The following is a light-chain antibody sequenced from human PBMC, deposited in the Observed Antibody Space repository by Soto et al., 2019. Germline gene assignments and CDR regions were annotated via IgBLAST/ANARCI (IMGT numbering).Light chain of an antibody. Sequence: QSVLTQPASVSGSPGQSITISCAGTRDDIGAYDYASWYQQHPGNAPKLLVYEVTNRPSGVSDRFSGSKSGNTASLTISGLQAEDEADYYCNSYTNSSPVVFGGGTKVTVL. CDR1: RDDIGAYDY. J-gene: IGLJ2*01. V-gene: IGLV2-14*01. CDR2: EVT. CDR3: NSYTNSSPVV.